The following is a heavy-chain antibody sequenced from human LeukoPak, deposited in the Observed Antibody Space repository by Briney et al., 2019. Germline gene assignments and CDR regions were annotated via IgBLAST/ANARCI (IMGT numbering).Heavy chain of an antibody. V-gene: IGHV3-9*01. D-gene: IGHD1-26*01. CDR2: ISWNSGSI. J-gene: IGHJ4*02. Sequence: GRSLRLSCAASGFTFDDYAMHWVRQAPGKGLEWVSGISWNSGSIGYADSVKGRFTISRDNAKNSLYLQMNSLRAEDTALYYCAKDESGSYTFDYWGQGTLVTVSS. CDR1: GFTFDDYA. CDR3: AKDESGSYTFDY.